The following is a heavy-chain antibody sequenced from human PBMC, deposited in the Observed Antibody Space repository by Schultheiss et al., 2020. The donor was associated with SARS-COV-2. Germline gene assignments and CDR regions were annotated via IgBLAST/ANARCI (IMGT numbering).Heavy chain of an antibody. CDR1: GYTFTGYY. V-gene: IGHV1-2*02. J-gene: IGHJ4*02. CDR2: INPNSGGT. D-gene: IGHD6-13*01. CDR3: ARDAPTPYSSSSKHFDY. Sequence: ASVKVSCKASGYTFTGYYMHWVRQAPGQGLEWMGWINPNSGGTNYAQKFQGRVTMTRDTSISTAYMELSRLRSDDTAVYYCARDAPTPYSSSSKHFDYWGQGTLVTVSS.